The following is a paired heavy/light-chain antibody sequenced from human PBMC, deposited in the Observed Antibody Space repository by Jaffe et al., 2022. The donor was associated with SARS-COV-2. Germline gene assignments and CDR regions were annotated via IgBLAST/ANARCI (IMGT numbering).Heavy chain of an antibody. CDR1: GFSFSNYA. V-gene: IGHV3-23*01. CDR2: ISGGGGST. CDR3: AKALTPGTTTTFDY. J-gene: IGHJ4*02. Sequence: EVQLLESGGDLVQPGGSLRLSCSASGFSFSNYAMSWVRQAPGKGLEWVSAISGGGGSTYYADSVKGRFTISRDNSKNTLYLQMNSLRAEDTAVYYCAKALTPGTTTTFDYWGQGTLVTVSS. D-gene: IGHD1-1*01.
Light chain of an antibody. CDR1: QSVSSY. CDR2: DAS. Sequence: EIVLTQSPATLSLSPGERATLSCRASQSVSSYLTWYQQKPGQAPRLLIYDASNRASDIPGRFSGGGSGTDFTLTISSLEPEDFAVYYCQQRSNWPLTFGGGTKVEIK. J-gene: IGKJ4*01. V-gene: IGKV3-11*01. CDR3: QQRSNWPLT.